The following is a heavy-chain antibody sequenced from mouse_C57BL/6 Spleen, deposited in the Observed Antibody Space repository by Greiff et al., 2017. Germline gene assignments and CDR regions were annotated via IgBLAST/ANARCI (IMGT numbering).Heavy chain of an antibody. CDR1: GYTFTGYW. D-gene: IGHD2-2*01. V-gene: IGHV1-9*01. CDR2: ILPGSGST. Sequence: VQLQQSGAELMKPGASVKLSCKATGYTFTGYWVEWVKQRPGHGLEWIGEILPGSGSTNYNEKFKGKATLTADTSSNTAYMQLSSLTTEDSANYYCARGGNDVWFADWGQGALVTVAA. J-gene: IGHJ3*01. CDR3: ARGGNDVWFAD.